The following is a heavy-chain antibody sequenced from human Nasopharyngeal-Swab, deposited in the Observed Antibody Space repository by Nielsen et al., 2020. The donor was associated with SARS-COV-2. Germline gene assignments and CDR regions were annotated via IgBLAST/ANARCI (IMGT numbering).Heavy chain of an antibody. CDR3: AGVARSSWYVLDNWFDP. D-gene: IGHD6-13*01. Sequence: WIRQLPGQGLEWIGSIYYSGSTYYNPSLKSRVTISVDTSKNQFSLKVTSAAAADTAVYYCAGVARSSWYVLDNWFDPWGHGTLVTVSS. CDR2: IYYSGST. V-gene: IGHV4-39*01. J-gene: IGHJ5*02.